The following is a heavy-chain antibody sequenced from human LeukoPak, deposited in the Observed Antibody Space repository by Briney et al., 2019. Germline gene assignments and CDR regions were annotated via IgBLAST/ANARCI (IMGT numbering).Heavy chain of an antibody. D-gene: IGHD2-2*01. CDR1: GGSISSSSYY. CDR2: IYYSGST. J-gene: IGHJ5*02. Sequence: SETLSLTCTVSGGSISSSSYYWGWIRQPPGKGLEWIGSIYYSGSTYYNPSLKSRVTISVDTSKNQFSLKLSSVTAADTAVYYCARRERPWKYQLLSLDRFDPWGQGTLVTVSS. V-gene: IGHV4-39*01. CDR3: ARRERPWKYQLLSLDRFDP.